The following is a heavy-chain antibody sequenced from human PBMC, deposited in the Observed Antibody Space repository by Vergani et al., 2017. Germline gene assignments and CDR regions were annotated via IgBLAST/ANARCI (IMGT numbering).Heavy chain of an antibody. CDR3: ARGSHYYDSSGPFDY. J-gene: IGHJ4*02. CDR2: IWYDGSNK. Sequence: QVQLVESGGGVVQPGRSLRLSCAASGFTFSSYGMHWVRQAPGKGLEWVAVIWYDGSNKYYADSVKGRFTISRDNSKNTLYLQMNSLRAEETAVYYCARGSHYYDSSGPFDYWGQGTLVTVSS. D-gene: IGHD3-22*01. CDR1: GFTFSSYG. V-gene: IGHV3-33*01.